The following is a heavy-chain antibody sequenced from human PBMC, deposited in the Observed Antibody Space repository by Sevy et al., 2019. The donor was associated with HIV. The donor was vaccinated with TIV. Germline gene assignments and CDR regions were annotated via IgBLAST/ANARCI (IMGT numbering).Heavy chain of an antibody. V-gene: IGHV3-15*01. D-gene: IGHD3-10*01. CDR2: IKSKTDGGTT. Sequence: GGYLRLSCAASGFTFSNAWMSWVHQAPGKGLEWVDRIKSKTDGGTTDYSAPVKGRFTISRDDSKNTLYLQMNSLKTEDTAVYYCTTVLWFGAYYMDVWGKGTTVTVSS. J-gene: IGHJ6*03. CDR3: TTVLWFGAYYMDV. CDR1: GFTFSNAW.